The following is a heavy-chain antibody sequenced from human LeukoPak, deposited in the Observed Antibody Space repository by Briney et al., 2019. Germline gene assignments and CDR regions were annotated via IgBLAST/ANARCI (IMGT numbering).Heavy chain of an antibody. CDR3: ARGPSITMVRGGQWYYYMDV. CDR2: INPSGGSR. D-gene: IGHD3-10*01. J-gene: IGHJ6*03. CDR1: GYTFTSYY. V-gene: IGHV1-46*01. Sequence: ASVKVSCKASGYTFTSYYINWVRQAPGQGLEWMGLINPSGGSRNYAKKFQGRVTMTTDTSTSTVYMELSSLRSEDTAVYYCARGPSITMVRGGQWYYYMDVWGKGTTVTISS.